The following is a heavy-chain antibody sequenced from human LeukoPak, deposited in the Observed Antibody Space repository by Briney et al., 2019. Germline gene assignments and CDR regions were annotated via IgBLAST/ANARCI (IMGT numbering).Heavy chain of an antibody. J-gene: IGHJ6*02. CDR1: GGSISSYY. D-gene: IGHD6-13*01. Sequence: SETLSLTCTVSGGSISSYYWSWIRQPPGKGLEWIGYIYYSGSTNYNPSLKSRVTISVDTSKNQFSLKLSSVTAADTAVYYCARARTGGIAAAGSPPPYYYYGMDVWGQGTTVTVSS. CDR3: ARARTGGIAAAGSPPPYYYYGMDV. CDR2: IYYSGST. V-gene: IGHV4-59*12.